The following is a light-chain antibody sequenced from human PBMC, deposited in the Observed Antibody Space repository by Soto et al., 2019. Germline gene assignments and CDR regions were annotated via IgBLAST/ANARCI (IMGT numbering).Light chain of an antibody. CDR1: QSVSSY. V-gene: IGKV3-11*01. J-gene: IGKJ3*01. CDR2: DAS. Sequence: EIVLTQSPATLSLSPGERATLSCRASQSVSSYLAWYQQKPGQAPRLLIYDASNRATGIPARFSGSGSGTDFTLTIRSLEPEDFEVFYFQQCSNWTLEGFSFGPGTKVDIK. CDR3: QQCSNWTLEGFS.